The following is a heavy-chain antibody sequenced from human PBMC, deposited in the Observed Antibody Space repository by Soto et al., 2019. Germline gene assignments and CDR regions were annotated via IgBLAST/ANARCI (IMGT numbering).Heavy chain of an antibody. V-gene: IGHV4-59*08. CDR1: GGSISSYY. D-gene: IGHD3-10*01. CDR2: IYYSGST. J-gene: IGHJ5*02. Sequence: SETLSLTCTVSGGSISSYYWSWIRQPPGKGLEWIGYIYYSGSTNYNPSLKSRVTISVDTSKNQFSLKLSSVTAADTAVYYCASLLYGSGSWLDPWGQGTLVTVSS. CDR3: ASLLYGSGSWLDP.